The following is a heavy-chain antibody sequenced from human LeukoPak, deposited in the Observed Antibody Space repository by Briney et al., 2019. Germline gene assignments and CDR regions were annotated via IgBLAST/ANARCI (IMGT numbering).Heavy chain of an antibody. CDR2: ISGSGEGT. D-gene: IGHD4-17*01. Sequence: PGGSLRLSCAVSGFTFSEYAMNWVRQAPGKGLEWVSGISGSGEGTHYADSVKGRFTISRDNSKNTLYLDLKTLRAEDTAVYYCSKGLTSVSPRHFDSWGQGTLVTVSS. CDR1: GFTFSEYA. J-gene: IGHJ4*02. CDR3: SKGLTSVSPRHFDS. V-gene: IGHV3-23*01.